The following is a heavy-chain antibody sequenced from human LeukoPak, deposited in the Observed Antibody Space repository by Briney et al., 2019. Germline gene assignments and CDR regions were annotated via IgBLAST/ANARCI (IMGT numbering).Heavy chain of an antibody. V-gene: IGHV1-46*01. D-gene: IGHD6-13*01. CDR3: AREPSIAAADNWFDP. Sequence: ASVKLSCKASGYTFTSYYMHWVRQAPGQGLEWMGIINPSGGSTSYAQKFQGRVTMTRDTSTSTVYMELSSLRSEDTAVYYCAREPSIAAADNWFDPWGQGTLVTVSS. J-gene: IGHJ5*02. CDR2: INPSGGST. CDR1: GYTFTSYY.